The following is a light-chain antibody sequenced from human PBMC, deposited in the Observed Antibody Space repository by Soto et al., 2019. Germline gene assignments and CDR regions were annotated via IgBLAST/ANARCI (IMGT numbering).Light chain of an antibody. J-gene: IGKJ2*01. Sequence: ETLLTQSPATLSLTPGESATLSCRASQPINTYLAWYQQKSGQSPRLVIYDASNRATNIPARFSASGFGTDFTLTISRLEPEDFGIYYCPRRSNWPPEDTFGQGTKLEIK. V-gene: IGKV3-11*01. CDR3: PRRSNWPPEDT. CDR1: QPINTY. CDR2: DAS.